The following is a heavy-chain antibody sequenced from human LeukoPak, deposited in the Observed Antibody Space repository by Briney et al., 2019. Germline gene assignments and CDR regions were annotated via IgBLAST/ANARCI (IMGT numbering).Heavy chain of an antibody. CDR1: GYTFTSYG. D-gene: IGHD3-22*01. CDR3: ARGPYYYDSSGPGDFDY. Sequence: GASVKVSCKASGYTFTSYGISWVRQAPGQGLEWMGWISAYNGNTNYAQKLQGRVTMTTDTSTSTAYMELRSLRSDDTAVYYCARGPYYYDSSGPGDFDYWGQGTLVTVSS. V-gene: IGHV1-18*01. J-gene: IGHJ4*02. CDR2: ISAYNGNT.